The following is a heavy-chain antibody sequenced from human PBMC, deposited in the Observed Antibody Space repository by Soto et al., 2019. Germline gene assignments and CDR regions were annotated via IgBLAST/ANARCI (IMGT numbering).Heavy chain of an antibody. CDR2: MNPNRGNT. V-gene: IGHV1-8*01. Sequence: ASVKVSCNASGYTFTSYDINWVRQATGQGLEWMGWMNPNRGNTGYAQKFQGRVTMTRNTSISTAYMELSSLRSEDTAVYYCARGPPDYYYYGMDVWGQGTTVTVSS. CDR3: ARGPPDYYYYGMDV. CDR1: GYTFTSYD. J-gene: IGHJ6*02.